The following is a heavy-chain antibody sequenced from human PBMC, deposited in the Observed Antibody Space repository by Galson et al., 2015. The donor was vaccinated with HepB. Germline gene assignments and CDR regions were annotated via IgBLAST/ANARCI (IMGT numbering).Heavy chain of an antibody. CDR1: GFSLSTSGVG. CDR2: IYWDDDK. Sequence: PALVKPTQTLTLTCTFSGFSLSTSGVGVGWIRQPPGKALEWLALIYWDDDKRYSPSLKSRLTITKDTSKNQVVLTMTNMDPVDTATYYCAHLGPYSAAACEYWGQGTLVILSSGSAYAPTLVPHVSCDSSGYSAGAFDIWGQGTMVTVSS. J-gene: IGHJ3*02. D-gene: IGHD3-22*01. CDR3: AHLGPYSAAACEYWGQGTLVILSSGSAYAPTLVPHVSCDSSGYSAGAFDI. V-gene: IGHV2-5*02.